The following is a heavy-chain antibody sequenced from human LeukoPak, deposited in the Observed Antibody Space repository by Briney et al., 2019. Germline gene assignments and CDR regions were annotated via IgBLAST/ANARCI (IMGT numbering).Heavy chain of an antibody. CDR2: ISSNGGST. J-gene: IGHJ6*02. Sequence: GGSLRLSCSASGFTFSRYAMHWVRQAPERGLEYVSGISSNGGSTYYADSVRGRFTISRDNSKNTLYLQMSSLRGEDTAVYYCVKDRGGSPYGMDVWGQGTTVTVSS. CDR1: GFTFSRYA. D-gene: IGHD2-15*01. V-gene: IGHV3-64D*06. CDR3: VKDRGGSPYGMDV.